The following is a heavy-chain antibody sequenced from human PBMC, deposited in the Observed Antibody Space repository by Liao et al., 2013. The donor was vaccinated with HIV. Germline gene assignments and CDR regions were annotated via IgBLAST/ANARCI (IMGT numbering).Heavy chain of an antibody. V-gene: IGHV4-39*07. D-gene: IGHD3-22*01. J-gene: IGHJ3*02. CDR1: GGSISSSSYY. CDR2: IYYSGST. CDR3: AREGMIVAQDAFDI. Sequence: QVQLQESGPGLVKPSETLSLTCTVSGGSISSSSYYWGWIRQPPGKGLEWIGSIYYSGSTYYNPSLKSRVTISVDTSKNQFSLKLSSVTAADTAVYYCAREGMIVAQDAFDIWGRGTVVTVSS.